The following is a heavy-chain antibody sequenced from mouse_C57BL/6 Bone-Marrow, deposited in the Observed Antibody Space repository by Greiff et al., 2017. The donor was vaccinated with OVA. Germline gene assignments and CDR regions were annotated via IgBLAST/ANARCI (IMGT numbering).Heavy chain of an antibody. CDR3: ARWWLLHWYFEV. Sequence: VQLQQSGAELARPGASVTLSCKASGYTFTSYGISWVKQRTGQGLEGIGEIYPRSGSTYYNEKFKGQATLTADKSSSTAYMELRSLTSEDSAVEFCARWWLLHWYFEVWGTGTTVTVSA. CDR1: GYTFTSYG. CDR2: IYPRSGST. V-gene: IGHV1-81*01. D-gene: IGHD2-3*01. J-gene: IGHJ1*03.